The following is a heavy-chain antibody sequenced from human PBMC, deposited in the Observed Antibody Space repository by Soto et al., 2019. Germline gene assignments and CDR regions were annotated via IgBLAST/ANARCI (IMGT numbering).Heavy chain of an antibody. CDR1: GGTFSSYA. V-gene: IGHV1-69*12. CDR3: ARDYDFWSGYGPYYYYGMDV. J-gene: IGHJ6*02. Sequence: QVQLVQSGAEVKKPGSSVKVSCKASGGTFSSYAISWVRQAPGQGLEWMGGIIPIFGTANYAQKFQGRVTMTADESTSTAYMELSSLRAEDTAVYYCARDYDFWSGYGPYYYYGMDVWGQGTTVTVSS. D-gene: IGHD3-3*01. CDR2: IIPIFGTA.